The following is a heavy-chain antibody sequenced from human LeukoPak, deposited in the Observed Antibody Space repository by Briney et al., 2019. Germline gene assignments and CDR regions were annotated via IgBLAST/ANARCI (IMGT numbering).Heavy chain of an antibody. D-gene: IGHD6-13*01. Sequence: GGSLRLSCAASGFTVSNNYMTWVRQAPGKGLEWVSVIYSSDSTYYADSVKGRFTISRDNSKNTLYLQMNSLRAEDTALYYCARGSGSSWYFYFDYWGQGTLVTVSS. CDR2: IYSSDST. J-gene: IGHJ4*02. V-gene: IGHV3-66*01. CDR1: GFTVSNNY. CDR3: ARGSGSSWYFYFDY.